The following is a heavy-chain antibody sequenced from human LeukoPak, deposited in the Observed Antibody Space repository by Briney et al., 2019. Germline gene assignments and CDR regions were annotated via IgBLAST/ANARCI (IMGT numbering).Heavy chain of an antibody. CDR3: AKEYYGRALDP. CDR1: GYTFTGYY. CDR2: INPNSGGT. D-gene: IGHD2-21*01. V-gene: IGHV1-2*02. Sequence: ASVKVSCKASGYTFTGYYMHWVRQAPGQGLEWMGWINPNSGGTNFAQKFQGRVTMTRDTSIGTAYMELSRLRSDDTAVYYCAKEYYGRALDPWGQGTLVTVSS. J-gene: IGHJ5*02.